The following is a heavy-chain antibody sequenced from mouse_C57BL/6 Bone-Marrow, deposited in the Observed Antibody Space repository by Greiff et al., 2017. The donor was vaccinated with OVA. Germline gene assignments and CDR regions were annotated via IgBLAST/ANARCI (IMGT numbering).Heavy chain of an antibody. V-gene: IGHV1-26*01. CDR1: GYTFTDSY. CDR3: ARLNFDY. CDR2: INPNNGGT. J-gene: IGHJ2*01. Sequence: EVQLQQSGPELVKPGASVQISCKASGYTFTDSYMNWVKQSHGKSLEWIGDINPNNGGTSYNQKFKGKATLTVDKSSSTAYMELRSLTSEDSAVYYCARLNFDYWGQGTTLTVSS.